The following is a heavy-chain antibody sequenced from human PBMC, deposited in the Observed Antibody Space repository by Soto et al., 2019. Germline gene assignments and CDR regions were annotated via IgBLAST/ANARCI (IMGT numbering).Heavy chain of an antibody. Sequence: GGSLRLSCAGSGFSFSDYAMNWVRQAPGKGLEWVSFISSSSGTKEYADSVKGRFTIFRDKAKSLLYLQMNSLRDEDTAVYYCARVNFVDDHWGQGTLVTVSS. D-gene: IGHD3-16*02. CDR3: ARVNFVDDH. CDR1: GFSFSDYA. V-gene: IGHV3-48*02. J-gene: IGHJ5*02. CDR2: ISSSSGTK.